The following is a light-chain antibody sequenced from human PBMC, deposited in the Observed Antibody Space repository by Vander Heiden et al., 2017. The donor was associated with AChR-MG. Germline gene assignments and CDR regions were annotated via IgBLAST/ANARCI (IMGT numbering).Light chain of an antibody. V-gene: IGLV3-1*01. J-gene: IGLJ2*01. Sequence: SYEMTQPPSVSVFPGQRVSIPCSGEKLGDKYVCWYQQRAGQSPLLIIYQDNKRPPDIPERFSASNSGDTATLTISGTQAADEAAYFCQAWDSSSVIFGGGTRLTVL. CDR2: QDN. CDR3: QAWDSSSVI. CDR1: KLGDKY.